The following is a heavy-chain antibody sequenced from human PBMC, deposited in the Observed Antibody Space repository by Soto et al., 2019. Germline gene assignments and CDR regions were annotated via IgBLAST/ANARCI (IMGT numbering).Heavy chain of an antibody. CDR3: AKDLGPRYDILTAVDY. Sequence: PGGSLRLSCAASGFTFSSYAMSWVRQAPGKGLEWVSAISGSGGSTYYADSVKGRFTISRDNSKNTLYLQMNSLRAEDTAVYYCAKDLGPRYDILTAVDYWGQGTLVTVSS. CDR2: ISGSGGST. CDR1: GFTFSSYA. V-gene: IGHV3-23*01. J-gene: IGHJ4*02. D-gene: IGHD3-9*01.